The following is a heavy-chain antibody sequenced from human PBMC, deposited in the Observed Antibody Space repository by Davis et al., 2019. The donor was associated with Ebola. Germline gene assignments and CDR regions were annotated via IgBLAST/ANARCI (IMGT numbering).Heavy chain of an antibody. J-gene: IGHJ4*02. CDR1: GYSFTSYW. CDR3: TRQGPTSWDS. CDR2: IYPGNSDT. Sequence: GESLKISCKGSGYSFTSYWIGWVRQMPGKGLEWMGIIYPGNSDTRYRPSFQGQVTFSVDRSIRTAYLQWNSLKASDTAIYYCTRQGPTSWDSWGQGTLVTVSS. V-gene: IGHV5-51*01. D-gene: IGHD2-2*01.